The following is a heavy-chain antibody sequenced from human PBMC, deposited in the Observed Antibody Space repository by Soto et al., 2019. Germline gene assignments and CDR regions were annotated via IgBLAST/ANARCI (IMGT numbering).Heavy chain of an antibody. CDR3: ARDRGLANWDYFDY. CDR1: GFTFSSYW. Sequence: EVQLVESGGGLVQPGGSLRLSCAASGFTFSSYWMSWVRQAPGKGLEWVANIKQDGSEKYYVDSVKGRFTISRDNAKNSLYLQMNSLRAEDTAVYYCARDRGLANWDYFDYWGQGTLVTVSS. CDR2: IKQDGSEK. D-gene: IGHD6-19*01. J-gene: IGHJ4*02. V-gene: IGHV3-7*01.